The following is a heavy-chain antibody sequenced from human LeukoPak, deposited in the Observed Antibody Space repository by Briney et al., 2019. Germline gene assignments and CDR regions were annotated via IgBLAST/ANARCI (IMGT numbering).Heavy chain of an antibody. CDR2: ISYDGSNK. Sequence: GRSLRLSCAASGFTFSSYAMYWVRQSPGKGLEWVAVISYDGSNKYYADSAKGRFTISRDNSKNTLYLQMNSLRAADTAVYYCARDARTVGITMIVVGFDYWGQGTLVTVSS. D-gene: IGHD3-22*01. V-gene: IGHV3-30*04. CDR1: GFTFSSYA. J-gene: IGHJ4*02. CDR3: ARDARTVGITMIVVGFDY.